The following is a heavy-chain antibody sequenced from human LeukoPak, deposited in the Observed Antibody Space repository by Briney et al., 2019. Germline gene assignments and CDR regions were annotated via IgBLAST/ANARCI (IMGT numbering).Heavy chain of an antibody. CDR1: GGSINSYY. D-gene: IGHD3-22*01. CDR3: ERSSGYMSC. CDR2: IYFSGST. J-gene: IGHJ4*02. V-gene: IGHV4-59*01. Sequence: SETLSLTCTVSGGSINSYYWSWIRQFPGKGLEWVGYIYFSGSTDYNPSLKSRVTISIDTYRNQFSLKLTSVIAAETAVYYCERSSGYMSCWGEGRLV.